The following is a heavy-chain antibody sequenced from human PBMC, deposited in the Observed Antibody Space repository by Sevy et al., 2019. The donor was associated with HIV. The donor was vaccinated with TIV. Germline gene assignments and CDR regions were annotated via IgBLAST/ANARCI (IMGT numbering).Heavy chain of an antibody. D-gene: IGHD6-25*01. CDR2: ISCSGGST. CDR3: AKHYGSGWPEFYF. V-gene: IGHV3-23*01. CDR1: GFKFSSYA. J-gene: IGHJ4*02. Sequence: GGSLRLSCAASGFKFSSYAMSWVRQPPGKGLEWVSTISCSGGSTYYADSVKGRFTISRDNSKNTLYLQMSSLRVEDTAMYFCAKHYGSGWPEFYFWGQGTLVTVSS.